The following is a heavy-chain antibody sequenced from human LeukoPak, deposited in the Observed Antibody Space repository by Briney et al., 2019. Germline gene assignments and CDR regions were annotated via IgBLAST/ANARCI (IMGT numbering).Heavy chain of an antibody. CDR1: VYTFTRYG. V-gene: IGHV1-18*01. CDR3: ARTGGAYGKYGMDV. J-gene: IGHJ6*02. D-gene: IGHD5-12*01. CDR2: ICAYNGNT. Sequence: ASVTVSLKASVYTFTRYGFSWVGQAPGQGLEWMGWICAYNGNTNYAQKLQGRVTMTTNTSTSTAYMELRSLRSDDTAVYYCARTGGAYGKYGMDVWGQGTTVTVSS.